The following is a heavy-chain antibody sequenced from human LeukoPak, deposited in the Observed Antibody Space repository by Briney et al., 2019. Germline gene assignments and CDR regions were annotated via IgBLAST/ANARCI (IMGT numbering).Heavy chain of an antibody. CDR1: GYTFTSYG. CDR2: ISAYNGNT. CDR3: ARNKLVPNYYYYYGMDV. D-gene: IGHD6-13*01. J-gene: IGHJ6*02. V-gene: IGHV1-18*01. Sequence: ASVEVSCKASGYTFTSYGISWVRQAPGQGLEWMGWISAYNGNTNYAQKLQGRVTMTTDTSTSTAYMELRSLRSDDTAVYYCARNKLVPNYYYYYGMDVWGQGTTVTVSS.